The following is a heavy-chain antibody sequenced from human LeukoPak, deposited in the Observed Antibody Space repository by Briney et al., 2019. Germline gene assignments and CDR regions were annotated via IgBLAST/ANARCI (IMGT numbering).Heavy chain of an antibody. CDR1: GFTFDDYA. V-gene: IGHV3-9*01. D-gene: IGHD3-3*01. J-gene: IGHJ4*02. Sequence: TGGSLRLSCAASGFTFDDYAMHWVRQAPGKGLEWVSGISWNSGSIGYADSVKGRFTISRDNAKNSLYLQMNSLRAEDTAVYYCASGRWGYDFWSGEPRGDYWGQGTLVTVSS. CDR2: ISWNSGSI. CDR3: ASGRWGYDFWSGEPRGDY.